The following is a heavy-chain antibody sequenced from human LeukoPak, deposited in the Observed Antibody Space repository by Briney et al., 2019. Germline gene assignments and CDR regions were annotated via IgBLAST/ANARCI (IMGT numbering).Heavy chain of an antibody. D-gene: IGHD2-8*01. V-gene: IGHV3-74*01. Sequence: GGSLRPSCAASGFTFSSYWMHWVRQAPGKGLVWVSRINSDGSSTSYADSVKGRFTISRDNAKNTLYLQMNSLRAEDTAVYYCARETNVYPHSSFDIWGQGTMVTVSS. CDR1: GFTFSSYW. CDR3: ARETNVYPHSSFDI. CDR2: INSDGSST. J-gene: IGHJ3*02.